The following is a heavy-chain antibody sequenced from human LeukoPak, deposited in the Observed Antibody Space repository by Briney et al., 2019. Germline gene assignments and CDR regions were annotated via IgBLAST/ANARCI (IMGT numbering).Heavy chain of an antibody. Sequence: ATVKVSCKASGYTFTGYYMHWVRQAPGQGLEWMGWINPNSGGTKYAQKFQGRVTMTRDTSITTVYMELSSLRSDDTAVYYCARDYYGSGSYYQLGYWGQGTLVTVSS. J-gene: IGHJ4*02. CDR2: INPNSGGT. V-gene: IGHV1-2*02. CDR1: GYTFTGYY. CDR3: ARDYYGSGSYYQLGY. D-gene: IGHD3-10*01.